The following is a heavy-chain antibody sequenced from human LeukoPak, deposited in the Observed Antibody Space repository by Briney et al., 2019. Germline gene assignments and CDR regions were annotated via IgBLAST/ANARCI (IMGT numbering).Heavy chain of an antibody. CDR3: AIDRSGLVVVPAAINCFDP. D-gene: IGHD2-2*01. CDR2: INPNSGGT. CDR1: GYTFTGYY. J-gene: IGHJ5*02. Sequence: ASVKVSCKASGYTFTGYYMHWVRQAPGQGLEWMGWINPNSGGTNYAEKFQGRVTMTRATSISTAYMELSRLRSDDTAVYYCAIDRSGLVVVPAAINCFDPWGQGTLVTVSS. V-gene: IGHV1-2*02.